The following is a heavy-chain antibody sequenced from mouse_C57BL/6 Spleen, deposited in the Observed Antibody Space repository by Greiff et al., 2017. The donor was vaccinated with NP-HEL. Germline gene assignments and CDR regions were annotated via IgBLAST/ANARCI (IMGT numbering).Heavy chain of an antibody. D-gene: IGHD3-2*02. J-gene: IGHJ3*01. CDR1: GYTFTSYT. V-gene: IGHV1-4*01. CDR2: INPSSGYT. CDR3: ARGAQATRDPFAY. Sequence: VQLQQSGAELARPGASVKMSCKASGYTFTSYTMHWVKQRPGQGLEWIGYINPSSGYTKYNQKFKDKATLTADKSSSTAYMQLSSLTSEDSAVYYCARGAQATRDPFAYWGQGTLVTVSA.